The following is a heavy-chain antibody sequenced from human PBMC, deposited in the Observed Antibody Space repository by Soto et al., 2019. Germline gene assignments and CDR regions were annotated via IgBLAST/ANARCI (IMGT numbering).Heavy chain of an antibody. Sequence: SETLSLTCTVSGGSITTGGYYWSWIRQLPGKGLEWVGHRYYSESTYYNPSLKSRVSISLDTYKNQFSLKLSFVTAADTAMYFCARTKCSGGSCYSWSLDYWGQGTPVTVSS. V-gene: IGHV4-31*03. CDR3: ARTKCSGGSCYSWSLDY. CDR2: RYYSEST. CDR1: GGSITTGGYY. J-gene: IGHJ4*02. D-gene: IGHD2-15*01.